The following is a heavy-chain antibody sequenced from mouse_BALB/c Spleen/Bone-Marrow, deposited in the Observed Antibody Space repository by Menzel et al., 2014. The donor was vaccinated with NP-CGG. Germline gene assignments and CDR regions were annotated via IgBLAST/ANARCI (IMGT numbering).Heavy chain of an antibody. CDR1: GYTFTSYW. Sequence: QVQLQQSGAELVKPGTSVKLSCKASGYTFTSYWMHWVELRPGQGFEWIGEINPSNGGTNYNEKFKRKATLTVDKSSSTAYMQLSSLTSEDSAVYYCTIYYGSSPYWYFDVWGAGTTVTVSS. J-gene: IGHJ1*01. V-gene: IGHV1S16*01. D-gene: IGHD1-1*01. CDR2: INPSNGGT. CDR3: TIYYGSSPYWYFDV.